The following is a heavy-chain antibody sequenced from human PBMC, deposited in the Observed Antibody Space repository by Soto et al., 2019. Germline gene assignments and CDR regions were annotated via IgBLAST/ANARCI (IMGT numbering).Heavy chain of an antibody. Sequence: PVGSLRLSCAVSGFTFSTYGMHWVRQAPGKGLEWVAVISYDGNYIYYADSVKGRFTISRDNSKYTLYLQMNSLRGEDTAVYYCARGSKAGDGYNSVDYYYYGMDVWGQGTTVTVSS. J-gene: IGHJ6*02. CDR3: ARGSKAGDGYNSVDYYYYGMDV. D-gene: IGHD5-12*01. CDR2: ISYDGNYI. V-gene: IGHV3-30*03. CDR1: GFTFSTYG.